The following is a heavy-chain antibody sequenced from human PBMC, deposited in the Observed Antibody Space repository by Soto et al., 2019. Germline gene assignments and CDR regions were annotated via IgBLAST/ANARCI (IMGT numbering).Heavy chain of an antibody. D-gene: IGHD6-19*01. CDR3: ARLGQWLTPYYYYGMDV. CDR1: GGSISSGDYY. J-gene: IGHJ6*02. Sequence: SETLSLTCTVSGGSISSGDYYWNWIRQSPGKGLEWIGYIYYSGSTYYNPSLKSRVTISVDTSKNQFSLKLSSVTAADTAVYYCARLGQWLTPYYYYGMDVWGQGTTVTVSS. V-gene: IGHV4-31*02. CDR2: IYYSGST.